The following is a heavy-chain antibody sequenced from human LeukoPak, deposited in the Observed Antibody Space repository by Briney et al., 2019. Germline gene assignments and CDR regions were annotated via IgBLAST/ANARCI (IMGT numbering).Heavy chain of an antibody. J-gene: IGHJ4*02. CDR2: IYHSGST. CDR1: GGSISSSNW. V-gene: IGHV4-4*02. D-gene: IGHD6-19*01. Sequence: SETLSLTCAVSGGSISSSNWWSWVRQPPGKGLEWIGEIYHSGSTNYNPSLKGRVTISVDKSKNQFSLKLSSVTAADTAVYYCARAHSSGWTIDYWGQGTLVTVSS. CDR3: ARAHSSGWTIDY.